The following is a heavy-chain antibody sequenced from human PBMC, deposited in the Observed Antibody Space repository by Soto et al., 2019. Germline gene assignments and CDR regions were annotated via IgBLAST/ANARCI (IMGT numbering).Heavy chain of an antibody. CDR1: GGSISSISYC. D-gene: IGHD6-6*01. CDR3: ARTKYTPQDNWFDP. V-gene: IGHV4-39*01. Sequence: SETLSLTCTVSGGSISSISYCWGWIRQPPGKGLEWIGSIYYSGSTYYNPSLKSRVTISVDTSKNQFSLKLSSVTAADTAVYYCARTKYTPQDNWFDPWGQGTLVTVSS. J-gene: IGHJ5*02. CDR2: IYYSGST.